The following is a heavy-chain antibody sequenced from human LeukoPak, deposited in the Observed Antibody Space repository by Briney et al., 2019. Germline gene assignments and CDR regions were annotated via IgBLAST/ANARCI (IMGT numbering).Heavy chain of an antibody. D-gene: IGHD2-15*01. V-gene: IGHV4-59*01. CDR3: ARDSCSGGSCYSLAMDV. CDR1: GGSISSYY. J-gene: IGHJ6*02. Sequence: SETLSLTCTVSGGSISSYYWSWIRQPPGKGLEWIGYIYYSGSTNYNPSLKSRVTISVDTSKNQFSLKLSSVTAAGTAVYYWARDSCSGGSCYSLAMDVWGQGTTVTVSS. CDR2: IYYSGST.